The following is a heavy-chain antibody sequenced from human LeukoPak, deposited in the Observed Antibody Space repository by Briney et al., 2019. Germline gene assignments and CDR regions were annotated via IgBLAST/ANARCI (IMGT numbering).Heavy chain of an antibody. D-gene: IGHD3-16*01. Sequence: GASVKVSCKASGYTFTGYYMHWVRQAPGQGLEWMGWINPNSGGTNYAQKFQGRVTMTRDTSISTAYMELSRLRSDDTAVYYCARSIMITFGPSGDWFDPWGQGTLVTVSS. J-gene: IGHJ5*02. V-gene: IGHV1-2*02. CDR3: ARSIMITFGPSGDWFDP. CDR2: INPNSGGT. CDR1: GYTFTGYY.